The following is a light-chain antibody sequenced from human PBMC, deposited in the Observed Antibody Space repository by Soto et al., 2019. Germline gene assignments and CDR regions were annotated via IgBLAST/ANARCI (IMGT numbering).Light chain of an antibody. CDR2: GAS. CDR1: QSLSSTH. J-gene: IGKJ1*01. CDR3: QQSYSVPPT. V-gene: IGKV3-20*01. Sequence: EIVFTQSPGTLSLSPRERATRSCRASQSLSSTHLAWYQQKPGQAPRLLIYGASSRATGIPDRFSGSGSGTEFTLTINSLQPEDFASYFCQQSYSVPPTFGQGTKVQI.